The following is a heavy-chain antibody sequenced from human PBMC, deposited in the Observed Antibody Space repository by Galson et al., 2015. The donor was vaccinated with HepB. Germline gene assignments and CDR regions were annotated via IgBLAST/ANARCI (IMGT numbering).Heavy chain of an antibody. D-gene: IGHD2-21*01. J-gene: IGHJ3*02. CDR1: GGSISSSSYY. CDR2: IYYSGST. V-gene: IGHV4-39*01. Sequence: LSLTCTVSGGSISSSSYYWGWIRQPPGKGLEWIGSIYYSGSTYYNPSLKSRVTISVDTSKNQFSLKLSSVTAADTAVYYCASQSLPTHLLFDIWGQGTMVTVSS. CDR3: ASQSLPTHLLFDI.